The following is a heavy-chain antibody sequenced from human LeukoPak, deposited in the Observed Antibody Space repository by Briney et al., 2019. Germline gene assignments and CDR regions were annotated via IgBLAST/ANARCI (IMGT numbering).Heavy chain of an antibody. J-gene: IGHJ4*02. CDR2: INPNSGGT. CDR3: ARALVTQCLAATAGFDY. CDR1: GYTFTGYY. V-gene: IGHV1-2*06. D-gene: IGHD6-19*01. Sequence: GASVKVSCKASGYTFTGYYMHWVRQAPGQGLEWMGRINPNSGGTNYAQKFQGRVTMTRDTSISTAYMELSRLRSDDTAVYYCARALVTQCLAATAGFDYWGQGTLVTVSS.